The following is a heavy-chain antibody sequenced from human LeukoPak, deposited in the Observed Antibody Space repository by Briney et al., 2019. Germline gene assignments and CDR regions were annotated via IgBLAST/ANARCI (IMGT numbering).Heavy chain of an antibody. D-gene: IGHD3-22*01. V-gene: IGHV1-69*04. J-gene: IGHJ4*02. Sequence: GSSVKVSCKASGGTFSSYAISWVRQAPGQGLEWMGRIIPILGIANYAQKFQGRVTITADKSTSTAYMELSSLRSEDTAVYYCARDPYDSSGTFDYWGQGTLVTVSS. CDR3: ARDPYDSSGTFDY. CDR2: IIPILGIA. CDR1: GGTFSSYA.